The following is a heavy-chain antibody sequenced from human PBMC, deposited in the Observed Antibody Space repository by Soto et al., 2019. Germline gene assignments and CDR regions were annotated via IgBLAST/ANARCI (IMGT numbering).Heavy chain of an antibody. CDR1: GYTFTSYA. CDR3: AREWWFGEDYYYGMDV. Sequence: QVQLVQSGAEEKKPGASVKVSCKASGYTFTSYAMHWVRQAPGQRLEWMGWINAGNGNTKYSQKFQGRVTITRDTSASTAYMELSSLRSEDTAVYYCAREWWFGEDYYYGMDVWGQGTTVTVSS. J-gene: IGHJ6*02. CDR2: INAGNGNT. V-gene: IGHV1-3*05. D-gene: IGHD3-10*01.